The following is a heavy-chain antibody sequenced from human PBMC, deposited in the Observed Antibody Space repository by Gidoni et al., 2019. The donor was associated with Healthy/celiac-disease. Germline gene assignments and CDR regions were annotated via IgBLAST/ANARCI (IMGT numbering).Heavy chain of an antibody. J-gene: IGHJ4*02. Sequence: QVQLVESGGGVVQPGRSLRLSCAASGFTFSSYGMHWVRQAPGKGLEWVAVISYDGSNKYYADSVKGRFTISRDNSKNTLYLQMNSLRAEDTAVYYCAKDLDYYDSSGYPYFDYWGQGTLVTVSS. CDR3: AKDLDYYDSSGYPYFDY. CDR2: ISYDGSNK. CDR1: GFTFSSYG. D-gene: IGHD3-22*01. V-gene: IGHV3-30*18.